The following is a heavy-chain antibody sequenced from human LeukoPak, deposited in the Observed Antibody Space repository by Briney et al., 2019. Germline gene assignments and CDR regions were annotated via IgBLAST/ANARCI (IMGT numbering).Heavy chain of an antibody. D-gene: IGHD6-13*01. J-gene: IGHJ4*02. V-gene: IGHV3-48*02. CDR1: GFSFSSYS. CDR2: INSGSDSI. CDR3: ARDDSTSWYQEY. Sequence: GGSLRLSCAASGFSFSSYSTNWVRQAPGKGLEWVSYINSGSDSIYYAASVKGRFTISRDNAKNSLYLQMDSLRDGDTAVYYCARDDSTSWYQEYWGQGTLVTVSS.